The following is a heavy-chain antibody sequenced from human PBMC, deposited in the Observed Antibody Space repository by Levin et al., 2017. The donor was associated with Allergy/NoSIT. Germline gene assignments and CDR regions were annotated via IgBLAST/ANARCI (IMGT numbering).Heavy chain of an antibody. J-gene: IGHJ2*01. CDR1: GGSLISHY. CDR2: MSNSGST. Sequence: GSLRLSCTVSGGSLISHYWSWIRQPPGKGLEWIGYMSNSGSTNYNPSLKSRVTISVDTSKNQFSLKLTSVTAADTAVYFCARSLHYYDSRGYPNWYFDLWGRGTLVTVSS. D-gene: IGHD3-22*01. V-gene: IGHV4-59*11. CDR3: ARSLHYYDSRGYPNWYFDL.